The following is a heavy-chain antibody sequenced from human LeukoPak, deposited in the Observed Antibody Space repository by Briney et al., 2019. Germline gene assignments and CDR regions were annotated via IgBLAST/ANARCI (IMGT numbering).Heavy chain of an antibody. Sequence: SETLSLTCAVYGGSFSGYYWSWIRQPPGKGLEWIGEINHSGSTNYNPSLKSRVTISVDTSKNQFSLQLNSVTPEDTAVYYCARVGLPDTAMVQPFDYWGQGTLVTVSS. CDR3: ARVGLPDTAMVQPFDY. CDR1: GGSFSGYY. D-gene: IGHD5-18*01. J-gene: IGHJ4*02. CDR2: INHSGST. V-gene: IGHV4-34*01.